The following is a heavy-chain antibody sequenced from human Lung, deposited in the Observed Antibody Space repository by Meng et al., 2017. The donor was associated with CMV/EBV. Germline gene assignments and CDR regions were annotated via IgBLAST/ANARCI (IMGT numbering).Heavy chain of an antibody. J-gene: IGHJ4*02. CDR2: INPNSGAT. Sequence: YTFPGYYLHWVRQDPGQGLEWMGWINPNSGATNFAQKFQGRVTMTRDTSISTAYMELRRLTSDDTAVYYCARATENFVVEPPAILFDYWGQGTLVTVSS. D-gene: IGHD2-2*02. CDR3: ARATENFVVEPPAILFDY. CDR1: YTFPGYY. V-gene: IGHV1-2*02.